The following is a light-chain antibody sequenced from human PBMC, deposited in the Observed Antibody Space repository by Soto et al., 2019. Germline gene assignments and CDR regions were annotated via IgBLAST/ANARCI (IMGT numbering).Light chain of an antibody. CDR2: DAS. Sequence: DIQMTQSPSTLSASVGDRVTITCRASQSISSWLAWYQQKPGKAPKLLIYDASSLESGVPSRFSGSGSGTEFALTLSSLQPDDFATYYCQQYNSYPTTFGQGTKLEIK. CDR3: QQYNSYPTT. CDR1: QSISSW. J-gene: IGKJ2*01. V-gene: IGKV1-5*01.